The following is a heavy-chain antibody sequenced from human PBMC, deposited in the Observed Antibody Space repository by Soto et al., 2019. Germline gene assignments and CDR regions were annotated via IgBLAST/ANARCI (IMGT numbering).Heavy chain of an antibody. Sequence: WGSLRLSCLASGFTFSDYAMTWVRHVPGRGLEWVASLDGAGGSTYYADSVRGRFTISRDNSQNTLFLQMKRLTVDDTAIYYCAAPRDEYGSGVSWFTYGMDIWGQGTTVTVSS. CDR2: LDGAGGST. J-gene: IGHJ6*02. CDR1: GFTFSDYA. CDR3: AAPRDEYGSGVSWFTYGMDI. D-gene: IGHD3-10*01. V-gene: IGHV3-23*01.